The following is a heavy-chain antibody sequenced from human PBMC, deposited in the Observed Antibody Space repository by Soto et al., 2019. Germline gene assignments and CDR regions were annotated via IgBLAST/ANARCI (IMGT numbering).Heavy chain of an antibody. V-gene: IGHV4-59*01. CDR2: IYYSGST. J-gene: IGHJ6*02. CDR3: ARERGRSMDV. Sequence: SLTCTVSGGSISSYYWSWIRQPPGKGLEWIGYIYYSGSTNYNPSLKSRVTISVDTSKNQFSLKLSSVTAADTAVYYCARERGRSMDVWGQGTTVTVSS. CDR1: GGSISSYY.